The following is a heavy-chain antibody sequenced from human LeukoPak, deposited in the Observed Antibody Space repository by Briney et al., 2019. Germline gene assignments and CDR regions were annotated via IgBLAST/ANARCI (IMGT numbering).Heavy chain of an antibody. V-gene: IGHV3-20*04. J-gene: IGHJ4*02. CDR2: INWNGGNT. CDR3: ARVGGGNSRGKTYYFDY. CDR1: GFTFDDYG. Sequence: GGSLRLSCVASGFTFDDYGMSWVRQAPGKGLEGVSGINWNGGNTGYADSVKGRFTISRDNAKNSLYLQMNSLRAEDTALYYCARVGGGNSRGKTYYFDYWGQGTLVTVSS. D-gene: IGHD4-23*01.